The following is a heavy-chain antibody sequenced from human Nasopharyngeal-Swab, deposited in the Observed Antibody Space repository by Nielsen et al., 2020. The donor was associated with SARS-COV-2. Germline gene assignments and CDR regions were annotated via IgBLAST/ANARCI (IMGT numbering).Heavy chain of an antibody. CDR3: ARDVLGDYAMDV. Sequence: SVKVSCKASGGTFSSYAISWVRQAPGQGLEWMGGIIPILGIANYAQKFQGRVTITADKSTSTAYMELSSLRSEDTAVYYCARDVLGDYAMDVWGQGTTVTVSS. CDR2: IIPILGIA. V-gene: IGHV1-69*10. J-gene: IGHJ6*02. CDR1: GGTFSSYA. D-gene: IGHD3-16*01.